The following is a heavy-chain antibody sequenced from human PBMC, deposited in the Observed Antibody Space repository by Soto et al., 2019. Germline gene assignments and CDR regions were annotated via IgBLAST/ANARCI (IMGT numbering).Heavy chain of an antibody. Sequence: SETLSLTCAVSGGSISSGGYSWSWIRQPPGKGLEWIGYMYHSGSTYYNPSLKSRVTISIDRSKNQFSLKLSSVAAADTAVYYCARGPDYWGQGILVT. CDR1: GGSISSGGYS. V-gene: IGHV4-30-2*01. J-gene: IGHJ4*02. CDR3: ARGPDY. CDR2: MYHSGST.